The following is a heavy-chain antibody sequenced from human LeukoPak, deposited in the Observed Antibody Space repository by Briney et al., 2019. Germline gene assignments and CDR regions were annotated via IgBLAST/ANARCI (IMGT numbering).Heavy chain of an antibody. D-gene: IGHD3-10*01. Sequence: GGSLRLSCAASGFTFSSYWMSWVRQAPGKGLEWVANIKQDGSEKYYVDSVKGRFTISRDNAKNSLYLQMNSLRAEDTAVYYCARESGLLSIRGDYYYMDVWGKGTTVTVSS. J-gene: IGHJ6*03. CDR3: ARESGLLSIRGDYYYMDV. V-gene: IGHV3-7*01. CDR2: IKQDGSEK. CDR1: GFTFSSYW.